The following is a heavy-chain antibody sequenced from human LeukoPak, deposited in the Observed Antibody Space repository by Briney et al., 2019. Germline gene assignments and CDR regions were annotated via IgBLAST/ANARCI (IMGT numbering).Heavy chain of an antibody. D-gene: IGHD3-22*01. CDR3: AKRGVVIRVILVGFHKEAYYFDS. Sequence: GGSLRLSCAVSGITLSNYGMSWVRQAPGKGLEWVTGISDTGGRTNYADSVKGRFTISRDNPKNTLYLQMNSLRAEDTAVYFCAKRGVVIRVILVGFHKEAYYFDSWGQGALVTVSS. CDR2: ISDTGGRT. V-gene: IGHV3-23*01. CDR1: GITLSNYG. J-gene: IGHJ4*02.